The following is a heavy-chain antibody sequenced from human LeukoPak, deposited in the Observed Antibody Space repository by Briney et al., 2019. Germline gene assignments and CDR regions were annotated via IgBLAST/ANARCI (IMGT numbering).Heavy chain of an antibody. CDR1: GFTFNTHS. Sequence: PGGSLRLSCAVSGFTFNTHSMKWVRQAPGKGLEWIAYISRGIGTIHYADSVKGRFTISRDNAKNSVYLQMNSLRAEDTAVYYCAAERGVAYWGQGTLVTVSS. CDR3: AAERGVAY. J-gene: IGHJ4*02. V-gene: IGHV3-48*01. D-gene: IGHD3-10*01. CDR2: ISRGIGTI.